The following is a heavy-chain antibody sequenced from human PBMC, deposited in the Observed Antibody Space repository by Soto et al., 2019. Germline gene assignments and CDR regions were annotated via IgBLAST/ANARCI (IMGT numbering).Heavy chain of an antibody. J-gene: IGHJ3*02. V-gene: IGHV4-59*01. CDR1: GGSISSYY. CDR2: IYYSGST. D-gene: IGHD3-22*01. CDR3: ARAWGYYYDWSGPQPPDAFDI. Sequence: SETLSLTCTVSGGSISSYYWSWIRQPPGKGLEWIGYIYYSGSTNYNPSLKSRVTISVDTSKNQFSLKLSSVTAADTAVYYCARAWGYYYDWSGPQPPDAFDIWPQGTMLTFSS.